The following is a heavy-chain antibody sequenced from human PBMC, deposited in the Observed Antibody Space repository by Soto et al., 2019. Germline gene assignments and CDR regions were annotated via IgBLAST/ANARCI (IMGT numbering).Heavy chain of an antibody. V-gene: IGHV1-69*13. Sequence: SVKVSCKASGGTFSSYAISWVRQAPGQGLEWMGGIIPIFGTANYAQKFQGRVTITADESTSTAYMELSSLRSEDTAVYYCARYDIPDYYDSSGYNTPLDYWGQGTLVTVSS. CDR2: IIPIFGTA. CDR1: GGTFSSYA. J-gene: IGHJ4*02. D-gene: IGHD3-22*01. CDR3: ARYDIPDYYDSSGYNTPLDY.